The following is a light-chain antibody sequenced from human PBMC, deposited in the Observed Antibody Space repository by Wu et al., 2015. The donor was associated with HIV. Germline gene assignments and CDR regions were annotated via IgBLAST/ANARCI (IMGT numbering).Light chain of an antibody. CDR3: QHYGDSQFT. V-gene: IGKV3-20*01. CDR2: GAS. J-gene: IGKJ3*01. Sequence: IVLTQSPDTLSLSPGETAILSCRASQIIPSSHLAWYQQKPGQAPRLLMYGASSKATGIPDRFSGYMSAATDFSLAIFRLQPEDSAVYFCQHYGDSQFTFGRGTKLEI. CDR1: QIIPSSH.